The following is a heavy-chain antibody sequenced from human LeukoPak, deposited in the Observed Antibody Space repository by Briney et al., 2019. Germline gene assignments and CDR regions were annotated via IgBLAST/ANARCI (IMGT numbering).Heavy chain of an antibody. Sequence: PGGSLRLSCAASGFTFSSYAMHWVRQAPGKGLEWVSAISGSGGSTYYADSVKGRFTISRDNSKNTLYLQMNSLRAEDTAVYYCAKGGFWDQYFQHWGQGTLVTVSS. V-gene: IGHV3-23*01. D-gene: IGHD3-3*01. J-gene: IGHJ1*01. CDR3: AKGGFWDQYFQH. CDR1: GFTFSSYA. CDR2: ISGSGGST.